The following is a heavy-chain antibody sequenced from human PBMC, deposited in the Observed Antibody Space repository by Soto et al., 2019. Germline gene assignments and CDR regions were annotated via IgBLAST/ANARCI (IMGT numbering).Heavy chain of an antibody. CDR3: ATTPRKYCSSTSCYYYYYYGMDV. V-gene: IGHV1-24*01. D-gene: IGHD2-2*01. CDR1: GYTLTELS. J-gene: IGHJ6*02. Sequence: ASVKVSCKVSGYTLTELSMHWVRQAPGKGLEWMGGFDPEDGETIYAQKFQGRVTMTEDTSTDTAYMELSSLRSEDTAVYYCATTPRKYCSSTSCYYYYYYGMDVWRQGTTVTVSS. CDR2: FDPEDGET.